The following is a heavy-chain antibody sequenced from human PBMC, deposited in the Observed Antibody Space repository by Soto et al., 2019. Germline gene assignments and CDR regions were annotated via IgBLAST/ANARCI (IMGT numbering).Heavy chain of an antibody. V-gene: IGHV4-30-4*01. Sequence: SETLSLTCTVSGGSISSGDYYWSWIRHPPGKGLEWIGYIYYSGSTYYNPSLKSRVTISVDTSKNQFSLKLSSVTAADTAVYYCARDGNYYDSSGYLDYWGQGTLVTVSS. D-gene: IGHD3-22*01. CDR3: ARDGNYYDSSGYLDY. CDR1: GGSISSGDYY. J-gene: IGHJ4*02. CDR2: IYYSGST.